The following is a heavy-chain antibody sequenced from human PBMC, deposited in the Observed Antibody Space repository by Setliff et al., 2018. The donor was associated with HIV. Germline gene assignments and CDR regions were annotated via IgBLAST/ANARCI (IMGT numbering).Heavy chain of an antibody. J-gene: IGHJ5*02. CDR1: GYTLTELS. V-gene: IGHV1-24*01. CDR3: TSSFRIFYYDSRTYSKWFDP. Sequence: ASVKVSCKVSGYTLTELSIHWVRQAPGRGLEWMGGFDPEDGKTIYAQKFQGRVTMTEDLSTETAYIELSSLSSDDTAVYYCTSSFRIFYYDSRTYSKWFDPWGQGTLVTVSS. CDR2: FDPEDGKT. D-gene: IGHD3-22*01.